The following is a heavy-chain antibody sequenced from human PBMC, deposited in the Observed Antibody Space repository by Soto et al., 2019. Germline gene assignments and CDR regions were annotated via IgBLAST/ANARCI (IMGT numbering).Heavy chain of an antibody. CDR1: GGTFSSYA. CDR2: IIPIFGTA. CDR3: AKTSDYYDGSGHVIGYYYYGMDV. J-gene: IGHJ6*02. D-gene: IGHD3-22*01. Sequence: ASVEVSCKASGGTFSSYASSWVRQAPGQGLEWMGGIIPIFGTANYAQKFQGRVTITADESTSTAYMELSSLRSEDTAVYYCAKTSDYYDGSGHVIGYYYYGMDVWGQGTTVTVSS. V-gene: IGHV1-69*13.